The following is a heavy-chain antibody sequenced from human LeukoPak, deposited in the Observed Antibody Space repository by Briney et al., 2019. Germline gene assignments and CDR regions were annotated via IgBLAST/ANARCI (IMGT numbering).Heavy chain of an antibody. V-gene: IGHV3-7*01. Sequence: PGGSLRLSCEASGFTSTSFWMSWVRQAPGKGLEWVANIKQDGSEKYYVDPVKGRFTISRDNAKNSLYLQMNSLRAEDTAVYYCARDTSGGWYGLIDYWGQGTPVTVSS. J-gene: IGHJ4*02. CDR3: ARDTSGGWYGLIDY. CDR1: GFTSTSFW. D-gene: IGHD6-19*01. CDR2: IKQDGSEK.